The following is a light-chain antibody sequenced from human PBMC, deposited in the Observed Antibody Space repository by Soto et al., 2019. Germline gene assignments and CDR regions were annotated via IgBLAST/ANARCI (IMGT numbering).Light chain of an antibody. J-gene: IGKJ5*01. CDR1: QSVNSY. CDR2: DAS. V-gene: IGKV3-11*01. Sequence: EILLTHSPATLSLSPGERATLSCRASQSVNSYLAWYQQKPGQAPRLLIYDASNRATGIPARFSGSGSGTDFTLIISRLEPEDFAVYYCQQRSNWPSITFGQGTRLEIK. CDR3: QQRSNWPSIT.